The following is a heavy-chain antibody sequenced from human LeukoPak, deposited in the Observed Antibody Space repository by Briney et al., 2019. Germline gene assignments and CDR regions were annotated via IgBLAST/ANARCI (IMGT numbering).Heavy chain of an antibody. J-gene: IGHJ4*02. Sequence: GGSLRLSCAASGFTFTTYSMNWVRQAPGKGLEWVSYISASGSNIYYADSVKGRFTTSRDNAKNSLYLQMNSLRDEDTAVYYCARDYYGDYYFDHWGQGTLVPVSS. D-gene: IGHD4-17*01. CDR1: GFTFTTYS. CDR3: ARDYYGDYYFDH. CDR2: ISASGSNI. V-gene: IGHV3-48*02.